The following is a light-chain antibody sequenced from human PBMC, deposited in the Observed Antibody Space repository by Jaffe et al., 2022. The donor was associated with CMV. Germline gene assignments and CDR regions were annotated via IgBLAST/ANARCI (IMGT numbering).Light chain of an antibody. Sequence: DIVMTQSPDSLAVSLGERATINCKSSQSVLYSSNNKNYLAWYQQKPGQPPKLLIYWASTRESGVPDRFSGSGSGTDFTLTISSLQAEDVAVYYCQQYYRNSGFGQGTKVEIK. J-gene: IGKJ1*01. CDR2: WAS. CDR1: QSVLYSSNNKNY. CDR3: QQYYRNSG. V-gene: IGKV4-1*01.